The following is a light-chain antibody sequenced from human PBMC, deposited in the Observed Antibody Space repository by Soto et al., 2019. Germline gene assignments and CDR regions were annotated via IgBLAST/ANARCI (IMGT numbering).Light chain of an antibody. J-gene: IGKJ1*01. Sequence: EIVMTQSPATLSVSPGDRVTLSCRASRTVHSNVVWYQHKPGQAPRLLIYGASFRATGMPARFSGSGFGTEFTLTISSLQSEDFAVYYCQQYNNWPRTFGQGTKVDIK. CDR2: GAS. CDR3: QQYNNWPRT. CDR1: RTVHSN. V-gene: IGKV3-15*01.